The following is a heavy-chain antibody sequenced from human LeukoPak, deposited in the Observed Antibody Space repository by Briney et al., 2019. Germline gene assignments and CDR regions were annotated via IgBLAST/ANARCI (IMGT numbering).Heavy chain of an antibody. Sequence: GGSLRLSCAASGFTFSSYAMSWVRQAPGKGLEWVSAISGSGGSTYYADSVKGRFTISRDNSKNTLYLQMNSLRAEDTAVYYCARSTNLYSSGWYEDYWGQGTLVTVSS. D-gene: IGHD6-19*01. J-gene: IGHJ4*02. V-gene: IGHV3-23*01. CDR3: ARSTNLYSSGWYEDY. CDR1: GFTFSSYA. CDR2: ISGSGGST.